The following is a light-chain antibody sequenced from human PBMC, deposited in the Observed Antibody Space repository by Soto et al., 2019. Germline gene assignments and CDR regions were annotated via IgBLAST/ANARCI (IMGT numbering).Light chain of an antibody. V-gene: IGLV1-47*02. Sequence: QSVLTQSPSASGTPGQRVTISCSGQNSNIGTYYAYWYQHLPGAAPKLLIYSTNLRPSGVPDRFSGSKSGTSASLAIGGLRAEDEGHYYCASWDVSLSGWVFGGGTKLTVL. CDR3: ASWDVSLSGWV. J-gene: IGLJ3*02. CDR2: STN. CDR1: NSNIGTYY.